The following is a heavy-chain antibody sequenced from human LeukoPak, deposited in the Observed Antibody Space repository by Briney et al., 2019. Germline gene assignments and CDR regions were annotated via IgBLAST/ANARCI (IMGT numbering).Heavy chain of an antibody. Sequence: SETLSLTCAVYGGSFSGYYWSWIRQPPGKGLEWIGEINHSGSTNYNPSLKSRVTISVDTSKNQFSLKLSSVTAADTAVYYCARVPPPYCSSTSCFYYFDYWGQGTLVTVSS. CDR2: INHSGST. CDR3: ARVPPPYCSSTSCFYYFDY. CDR1: GGSFSGYY. V-gene: IGHV4-34*01. D-gene: IGHD2-2*01. J-gene: IGHJ4*02.